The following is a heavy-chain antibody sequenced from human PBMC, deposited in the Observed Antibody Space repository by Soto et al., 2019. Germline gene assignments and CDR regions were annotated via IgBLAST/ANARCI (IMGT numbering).Heavy chain of an antibody. CDR3: AIDPGTIVWMHYFDY. J-gene: IGHJ4*02. Sequence: SQTLSLTCAISGDSVSSNSAAWNWIRQSPSRGLEWLGRTYYRSKWYNDYAVSVKSRITINPDTSKNQVSLQLNSVTPEDTAVYYCAIDPGTIVWMHYFDYWGQGTLVTVSS. V-gene: IGHV6-1*01. D-gene: IGHD1-7*01. CDR2: TYYRSKWYN. CDR1: GDSVSSNSAA.